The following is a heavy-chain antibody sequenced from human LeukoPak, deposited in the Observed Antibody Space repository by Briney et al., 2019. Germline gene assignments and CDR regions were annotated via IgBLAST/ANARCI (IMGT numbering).Heavy chain of an antibody. CDR1: GGSISSGDYY. V-gene: IGHV3-23*01. D-gene: IGHD4-23*01. CDR2: ISGSGGST. Sequence: ETLSLTCTVSGGSISSGDYYWSWIRQAPGKGLEWVSAISGSGGSTYYADSVKGRFTISRDNSKNTLYLQMNSLRAEDTAVYYCAKDSEKKYGGNSVWGQGTLVTVSS. J-gene: IGHJ4*02. CDR3: AKDSEKKYGGNSV.